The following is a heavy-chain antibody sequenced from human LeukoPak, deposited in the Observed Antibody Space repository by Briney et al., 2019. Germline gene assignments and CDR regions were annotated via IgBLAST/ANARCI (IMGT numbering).Heavy chain of an antibody. V-gene: IGHV3-53*01. J-gene: IGHJ3*01. CDR2: ISIPGSI. CDR1: GFTVSSNY. CDR3: ARDKGSSWSDAFDV. D-gene: IGHD6-13*01. Sequence: GGSLRLSCAASGFTVSSNYMTWVRQAPGKGLEWVSVISIPGSITYADSVKGRFTTSRDNSKNTLYLQMNSLRADDTAVYYCARDKGSSWSDAFDVWGQGTMVTVSS.